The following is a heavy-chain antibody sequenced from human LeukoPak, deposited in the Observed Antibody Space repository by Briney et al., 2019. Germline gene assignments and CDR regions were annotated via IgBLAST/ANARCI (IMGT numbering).Heavy chain of an antibody. Sequence: GGSLRLSCAASGFTVSNNYMTWVRQAPGKGLEWVSVIYSGGTTYYADSGKGRFTISRDNSKNTLYLQMNSLRAEDTAVYYCAKSVWFGESLPDYWGQGTLVTVSS. V-gene: IGHV3-53*01. CDR1: GFTVSNNY. CDR2: IYSGGTT. J-gene: IGHJ4*02. CDR3: AKSVWFGESLPDY. D-gene: IGHD3-10*01.